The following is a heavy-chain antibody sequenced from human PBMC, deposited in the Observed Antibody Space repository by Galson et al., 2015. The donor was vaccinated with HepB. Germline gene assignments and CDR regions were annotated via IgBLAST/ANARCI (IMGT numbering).Heavy chain of an antibody. D-gene: IGHD3-16*02. J-gene: IGHJ3*01. CDR3: AKRASSYVGGNYRGYAFDV. V-gene: IGHV2-5*08. CDR1: GFSLSTSGMC. CDR2: IYWDDDK. Sequence: PALVKPTQTLTLTCTFSGFSLSTSGMCVSWIRQPPGKALEWLAVIYWDDDKDYSPSLRSRLTITKDTSKNQVVLTMTNMEPVDTATYYCAKRASSYVGGNYRGYAFDVWGQGTVVTVSS.